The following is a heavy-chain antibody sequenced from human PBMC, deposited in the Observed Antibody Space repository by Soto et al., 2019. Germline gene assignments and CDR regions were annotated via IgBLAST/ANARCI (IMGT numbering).Heavy chain of an antibody. V-gene: IGHV1-18*04. CDR3: ARSGGYCSSTSCYSWFDP. CDR1: GYTFTTYD. D-gene: IGHD2-2*02. J-gene: IGHJ5*02. Sequence: QFQLVQSGAEVKKPGASVKVSCKASGYTFTTYDISWVRQAPGQGLEWMGWISAYNGNTNYAQKLQGRVTMTTDTSTSTAYMELRSLRADVTAVYYCARSGGYCSSTSCYSWFDPWGQGTLVTVSS. CDR2: ISAYNGNT.